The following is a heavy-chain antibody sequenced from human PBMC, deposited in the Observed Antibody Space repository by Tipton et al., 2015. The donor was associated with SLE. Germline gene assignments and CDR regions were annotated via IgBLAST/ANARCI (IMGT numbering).Heavy chain of an antibody. CDR3: AKTYSTSWCFDS. Sequence: SLRLSCAASGFTFNTYWMNWVRQAPGKGLEWVSSISSSSSYIYYADSVKGRFTISRDNAKNSLYLQMNSLRAEDTAVYFCAKTYSTSWCFDSWGQGTLVTVSS. J-gene: IGHJ4*02. CDR2: ISSSSSYI. D-gene: IGHD6-13*01. CDR1: GFTFNTYW. V-gene: IGHV3-21*03.